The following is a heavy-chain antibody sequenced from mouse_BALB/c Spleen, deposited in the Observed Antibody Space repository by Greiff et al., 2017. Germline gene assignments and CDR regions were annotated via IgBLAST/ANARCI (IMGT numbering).Heavy chain of an antibody. CDR3: TRLDYYGSTYYAMDY. CDR1: GYTFTSYY. J-gene: IGHJ4*01. Sequence: QVQLQQSGAELVKPGASVKLSCKASGYTFTSYYMYWVKQRPGQGLEWIGEINPSNGGTNFNEKFKSKATLTVDKSSSTAYMQLSSLTSEDSAVYYCTRLDYYGSTYYAMDYWGQGTSVTVSS. D-gene: IGHD1-1*01. V-gene: IGHV1S81*02. CDR2: INPSNGGT.